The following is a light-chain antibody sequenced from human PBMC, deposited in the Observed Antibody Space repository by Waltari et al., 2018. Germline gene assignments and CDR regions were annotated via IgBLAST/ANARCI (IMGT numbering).Light chain of an antibody. CDR2: DVS. Sequence: QSALTQPASVSGSPGQSITISCTGTSSDVGGYNYVSWYQQHPGKAPKLMIYDVSKRPSGVSNRFSCSKSGNTASRTISGLQAEDEADYYCSSYTSSKGVFGGGTKLTVL. V-gene: IGLV2-14*01. CDR1: SSDVGGYNY. CDR3: SSYTSSKGV. J-gene: IGLJ2*01.